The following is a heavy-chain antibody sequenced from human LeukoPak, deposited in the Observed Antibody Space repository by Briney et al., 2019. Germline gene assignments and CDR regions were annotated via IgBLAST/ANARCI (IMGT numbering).Heavy chain of an antibody. Sequence: GGSLRLSCAASGFTFSSYAMHWVRQAPGKGLEWVAVISYDGSNKYYADSVKGRFTISRDNSKNTLYLQMNSLRAEDTAVYYCARVRGIVGAEDAFDIWGQGTMVTVSS. J-gene: IGHJ3*02. CDR2: ISYDGSNK. D-gene: IGHD1-26*01. CDR1: GFTFSSYA. V-gene: IGHV3-30-3*01. CDR3: ARVRGIVGAEDAFDI.